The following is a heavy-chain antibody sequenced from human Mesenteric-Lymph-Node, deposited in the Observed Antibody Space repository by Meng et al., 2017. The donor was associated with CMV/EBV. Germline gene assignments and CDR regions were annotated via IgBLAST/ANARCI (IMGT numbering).Heavy chain of an antibody. CDR1: GFTFSTYA. CDR2: ISSSGIST. J-gene: IGHJ3*02. V-gene: IGHV3-23*01. CDR3: ARDVDYGGNRAMGAFDI. D-gene: IGHD4-23*01. Sequence: GESLKISCAASGFTFSTYAMSWVRQAPGKGLEWVSTISSSGISTNYADSVKGRFTISRDNAKNSLYLQMNNLRAGDTAVYYCARDVDYGGNRAMGAFDIWGQGTMVTVSS.